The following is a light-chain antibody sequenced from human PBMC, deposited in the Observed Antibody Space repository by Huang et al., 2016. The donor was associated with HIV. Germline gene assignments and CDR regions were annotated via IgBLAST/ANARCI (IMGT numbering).Light chain of an antibody. CDR1: KRVRSNY. V-gene: IGKV3-20*01. J-gene: IGKJ1*01. CDR3: QQYDSPPWT. Sequence: EIVLTQSPGTLALSPGERATLSCRASKRVRSNYLVWYQQKPGQAPRLLIYATTSRATGIPERFSGSGSGTDCTLIISRLEPEDFALYYCQQYDSPPWTFGQGTKVEIK. CDR2: ATT.